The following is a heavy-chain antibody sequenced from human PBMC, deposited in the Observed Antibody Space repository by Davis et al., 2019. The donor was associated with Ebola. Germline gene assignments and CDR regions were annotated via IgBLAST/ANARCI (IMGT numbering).Heavy chain of an antibody. CDR1: GYSISSGYY. D-gene: IGHD3-22*01. J-gene: IGHJ2*01. V-gene: IGHV4-30-4*08. Sequence: SETLSLTCTVSGYSISSGYYWGWIRQPPGKGLEWIGYIYYSGSTYYNPSLKSRVTISVDTSKNQFSLKLSSVTAADTAVYYCARARAYYYDSSGYRSYWYFDLWGRGTLVTVSS. CDR2: IYYSGST. CDR3: ARARAYYYDSSGYRSYWYFDL.